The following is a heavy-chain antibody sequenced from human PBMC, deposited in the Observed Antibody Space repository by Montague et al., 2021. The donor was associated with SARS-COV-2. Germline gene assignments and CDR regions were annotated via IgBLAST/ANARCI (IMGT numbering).Heavy chain of an antibody. CDR3: ARVSLAAAATRSDC. CDR2: IYYSGST. D-gene: IGHD6-13*01. J-gene: IGHJ4*02. V-gene: IGHV4-61*08. Sequence: SETLSLTCTVPGGSVSSGGYYWSWIRQPPGKGLEWIGYIYYSGSTNYNPSLKSRVTISLDTSKNQFSLKLTSVTAADTAVYYCARVSLAAAATRSDCWGQGTLVTVSS. CDR1: GGSVSSGGYY.